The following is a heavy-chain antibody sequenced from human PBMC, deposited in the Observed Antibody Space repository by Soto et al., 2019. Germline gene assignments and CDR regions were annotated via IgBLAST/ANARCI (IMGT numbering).Heavy chain of an antibody. CDR1: GGSVSSGSYY. J-gene: IGHJ6*02. V-gene: IGHV4-61*01. CDR2: IYYSGST. CDR3: AAQYCGSTSCYLRTNYYYYGMDV. Sequence: QVQLQESGPGLVKPSETLSLTCTVSGGSVSSGSYYWSWIRQPPGKGLEWIGYIYYSGSTNYNPSLKSRVTISVDPSKNQCSLKLSSVTAADTAVYYCAAQYCGSTSCYLRTNYYYYGMDVWGQGTTVTVSS. D-gene: IGHD2-2*01.